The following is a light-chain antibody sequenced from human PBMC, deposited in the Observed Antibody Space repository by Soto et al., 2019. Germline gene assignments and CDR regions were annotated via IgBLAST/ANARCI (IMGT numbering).Light chain of an antibody. CDR3: QQYNNYFWT. Sequence: AIQMPQSPSSLSASEGDRVTISCRASQGIGNALGWYQQKPGKPPKVLIYGASNLQSGVPSRFSGSGSGTEFTLTISSLQPDDFATYYCQQYNNYFWTFCQGTKVDIK. J-gene: IGKJ1*01. CDR2: GAS. CDR1: QGIGNA. V-gene: IGKV1-6*01.